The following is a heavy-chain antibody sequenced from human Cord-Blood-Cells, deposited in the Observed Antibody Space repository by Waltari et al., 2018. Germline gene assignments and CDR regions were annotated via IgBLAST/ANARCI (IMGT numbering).Heavy chain of an antibody. D-gene: IGHD2-15*01. CDR1: VYTLTELT. CDR3: ATDRATVADAFDI. V-gene: IGHV1-24*01. CDR2: FDPEDSET. J-gene: IGHJ3*02. Sequence: QVQLLQSGTEVKKPGASVKVYCKVSVYTLTELTINAVRQAPGKGREWTGGFDPEDSETIYAQKFQGRVTMTEDTSTDTAYMELSSLRSEDTAVYYCATDRATVADAFDIWGQGTMVTVSS.